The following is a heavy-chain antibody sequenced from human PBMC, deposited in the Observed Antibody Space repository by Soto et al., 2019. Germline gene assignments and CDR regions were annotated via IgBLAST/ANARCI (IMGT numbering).Heavy chain of an antibody. CDR1: GGFVSSGSYY. CDR2: MSHSGGT. D-gene: IGHD1-1*01. Sequence: PSETLSLTCAVYGGFVSSGSYYWSWIRQPPGKGQEWIGEMSHSGGTHFNPSLKSRVTISVDTSKNQFSLKMSSVTAADTALYYCARVERGTATTVVDAFDIWGQGTMVTVSS. J-gene: IGHJ3*02. V-gene: IGHV4-61*01. CDR3: ARVERGTATTVVDAFDI.